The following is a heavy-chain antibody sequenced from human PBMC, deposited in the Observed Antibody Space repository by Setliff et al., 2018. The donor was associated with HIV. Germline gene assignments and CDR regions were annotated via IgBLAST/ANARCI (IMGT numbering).Heavy chain of an antibody. CDR3: ARDPAAFGYRDSALRKWFDP. Sequence: GASVKVSCKASGYTFTGYYIHWVRQAPGQGLEWMGWIIPNSDDTNYAQKFQGRVTMTRDTSISTAYMEMSRLRSDDTAVYYCARDPAAFGYRDSALRKWFDPWGQGTLVTVSS. V-gene: IGHV1-2*02. D-gene: IGHD6-25*01. CDR1: GYTFTGYY. J-gene: IGHJ5*02. CDR2: IIPNSDDT.